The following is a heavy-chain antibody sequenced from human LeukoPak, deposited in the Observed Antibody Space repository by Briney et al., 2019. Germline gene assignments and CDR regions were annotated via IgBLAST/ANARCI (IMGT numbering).Heavy chain of an antibody. Sequence: GGSLRLSCAASGFTFSGYGMYWVRQAPRKGLEWVAGIYGGGGVIKYADSVKGRFTISRDDSENILYLQMDSLRVEDTAMYYCAKDRVPDSGYDIDYWGQGTLVTVSS. CDR3: AKDRVPDSGYDIDY. CDR2: IYGGGGVI. V-gene: IGHV3-23*03. J-gene: IGHJ4*02. D-gene: IGHD5-12*01. CDR1: GFTFSGYG.